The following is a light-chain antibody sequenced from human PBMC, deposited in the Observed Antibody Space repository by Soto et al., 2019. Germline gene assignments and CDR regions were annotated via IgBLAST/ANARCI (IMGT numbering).Light chain of an antibody. CDR1: SSDVGGHNY. CDR2: EVS. V-gene: IGLV2-8*01. Sequence: QSALTQPPSASGSPGQSVTISCTGTSSDVGGHNYVSWYQQHPGKAPKLMIYEVSKRPSGVPDRFSGSKSGNTASLTVSGLQAEDEADYYCSSYAGSNTPYVFGTGTKLTVL. CDR3: SSYAGSNTPYV. J-gene: IGLJ1*01.